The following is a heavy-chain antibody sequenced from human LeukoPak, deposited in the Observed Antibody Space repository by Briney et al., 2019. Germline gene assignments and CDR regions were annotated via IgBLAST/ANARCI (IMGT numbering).Heavy chain of an antibody. D-gene: IGHD6-13*01. Sequence: PSETLSLTCAVYGGSFSGYYWSWVRQPPGKGLEWIGEIYHSGNTNYNPSLKSRVTISLDKSKNQFSLKLSSVTAADTAVYYCARVGPIAAAGTFDYWGQGTLVTVSS. V-gene: IGHV4-34*01. CDR3: ARVGPIAAAGTFDY. J-gene: IGHJ4*02. CDR1: GGSFSGYY. CDR2: IYHSGNT.